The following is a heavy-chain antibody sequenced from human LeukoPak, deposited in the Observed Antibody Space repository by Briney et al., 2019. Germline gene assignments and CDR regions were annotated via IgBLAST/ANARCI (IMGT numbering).Heavy chain of an antibody. CDR1: GGSVSSYY. Sequence: SETLSLTCTVSGGSVSSYYWSWIRQPPGKGLEWIGYIYYSGSTNYNPSLKSRVTISVDTSKNQFSLKLSSVTAADTAVYYCARRHYGSGNIDSWGQGTLVTVSS. CDR3: ARRHYGSGNIDS. J-gene: IGHJ4*02. D-gene: IGHD3-10*01. V-gene: IGHV4-59*08. CDR2: IYYSGST.